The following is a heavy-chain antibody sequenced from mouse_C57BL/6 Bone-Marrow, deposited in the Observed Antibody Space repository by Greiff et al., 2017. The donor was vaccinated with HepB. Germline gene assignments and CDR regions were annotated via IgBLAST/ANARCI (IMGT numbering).Heavy chain of an antibody. V-gene: IGHV1-69*01. Sequence: QVQLQQSGAELVMPGASVKLSCKASGYTFTSYWMHWVKQRPGQGLEWIGEIDPSDSYTNYNQKCKGKSTLTVDKSSSTAYMQLSSLTSEDSAVYYCARGGYYRFDYWGQGTTLTVSS. CDR2: IDPSDSYT. CDR3: ARGGYYRFDY. J-gene: IGHJ2*01. CDR1: GYTFTSYW. D-gene: IGHD2-3*01.